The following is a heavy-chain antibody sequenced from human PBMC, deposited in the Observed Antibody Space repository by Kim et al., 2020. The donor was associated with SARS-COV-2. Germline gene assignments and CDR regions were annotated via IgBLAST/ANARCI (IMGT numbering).Heavy chain of an antibody. Sequence: SETLSLTCTVSGGSISSSSYYWGWIRQPPGKGLEWIGSIYYSGSTYYNPSLKSRVTISVDTSKNQFSLKLSSVTAADTAVYYCARHVSGITGTTFCFDPWCHVTPVTVSS. CDR3: ARHVSGITGTTFCFDP. V-gene: IGHV4-39*01. J-gene: IGHJ5*02. CDR2: IYYSGST. D-gene: IGHD1-7*01. CDR1: GGSISSSSYY.